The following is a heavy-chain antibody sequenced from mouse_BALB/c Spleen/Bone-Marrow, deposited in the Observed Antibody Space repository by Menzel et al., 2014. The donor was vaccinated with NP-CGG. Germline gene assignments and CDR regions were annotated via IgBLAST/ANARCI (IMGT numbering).Heavy chain of an antibody. D-gene: IGHD1-1*01. J-gene: IGHJ2*01. CDR1: GYTFTDYN. CDR3: ARSSYFDY. Sequence: EVQLQQSGPELVKSGTSVKISCKASGYTFTDYNMHCVKQSHGKSLEWIGYIYPFNGGTDYNQKFTSKATMTVDKSSSTEYMELRNLTSEDSAAYYGARSSYFDYWGQGTTLTVSS. V-gene: IGHV1S29*02. CDR2: IYPFNGGT.